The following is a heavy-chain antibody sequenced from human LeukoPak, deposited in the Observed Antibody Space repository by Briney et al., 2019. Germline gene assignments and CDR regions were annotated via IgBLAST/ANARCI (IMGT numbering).Heavy chain of an antibody. CDR3: AKDREGTNGVCYTDY. CDR2: IRYDGSNK. V-gene: IGHV3-30*02. D-gene: IGHD2-8*01. J-gene: IGHJ4*02. CDR1: GFTFSSYG. Sequence: GGSLRLSCAASGFTFSSYGMHWVRQAPGKWLEWVAFIRYDGSNKYYADSVKGRFTISRDNSKNTLYLQMNSLRAEDTAVYYCAKDREGTNGVCYTDYWGQGTLVTVSS.